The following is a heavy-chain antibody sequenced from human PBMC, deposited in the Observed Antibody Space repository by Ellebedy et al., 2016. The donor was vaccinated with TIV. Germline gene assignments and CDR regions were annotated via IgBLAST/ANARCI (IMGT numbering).Heavy chain of an antibody. CDR2: IYPGDSDI. CDR1: GYSFTDYW. D-gene: IGHD6-19*01. CDR3: VRHTRYSSGGHWFDP. Sequence: GESLKISCEGSGYSFTDYWIGWVRQTPGKGLEYMGSIYPGDSDIRYTPSFQGQVTVSADNSMTTAYLRLSRLKVSDTAIYSCVRHTRYSSGGHWFDPWGQGALVIVSS. J-gene: IGHJ5*02. V-gene: IGHV5-51*01.